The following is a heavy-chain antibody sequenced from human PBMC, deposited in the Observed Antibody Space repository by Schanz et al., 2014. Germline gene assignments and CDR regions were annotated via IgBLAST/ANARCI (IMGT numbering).Heavy chain of an antibody. V-gene: IGHV3-11*06. Sequence: QVQLVESGGGLVKPGGSLRLSCTGTGFIFSDYYMTWIRQAPGRGLEWISYISSSSSTTHYAESVKGRFTISRDNAKNALYLQMNSLRDEDTAVYYCARDRELLALGYFDYWGQGALVTVSS. D-gene: IGHD1-26*01. CDR3: ARDRELLALGYFDY. CDR2: ISSSSSTT. J-gene: IGHJ4*02. CDR1: GFIFSDYY.